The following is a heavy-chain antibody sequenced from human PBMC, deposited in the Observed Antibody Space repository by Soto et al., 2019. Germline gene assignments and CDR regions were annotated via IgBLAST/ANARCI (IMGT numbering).Heavy chain of an antibody. CDR1: GFAVSSNY. V-gene: IGHV3-66*01. CDR2: IHSGGDT. CDR3: AGSRTGTQSGGMDV. J-gene: IGHJ6*02. Sequence: EVQLVESGGDLVQPGGSLRLSCAASGFAVSSNYMTWVRQAPGKGLEWVSVIHSGGDTHYADSVRGRFTISRDNSKNTRYLQMNRLRAEDTPVYYCAGSRTGTQSGGMDVWGQGTTVTVSS. D-gene: IGHD1-7*01.